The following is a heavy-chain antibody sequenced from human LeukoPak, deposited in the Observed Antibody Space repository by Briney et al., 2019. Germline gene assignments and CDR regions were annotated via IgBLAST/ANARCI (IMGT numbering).Heavy chain of an antibody. CDR1: GFTFSSYS. V-gene: IGHV3-21*01. CDR3: ARTPRGIAAAGYYFDY. D-gene: IGHD6-13*01. J-gene: IGHJ4*02. Sequence: PGGSLRLSCAASGFTFSSYSMNWVRQAPGKGLEWVSSISSSSSYIYYADSVKGRFTISRDNAKNSLYLQMSSLRAEDTAVYYCARTPRGIAAAGYYFDYWGQGTLVTVSS. CDR2: ISSSSSYI.